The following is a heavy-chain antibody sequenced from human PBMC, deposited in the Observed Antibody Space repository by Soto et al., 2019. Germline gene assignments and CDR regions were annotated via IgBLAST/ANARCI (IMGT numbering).Heavy chain of an antibody. CDR3: ARESNYYDSSGPSAPFDY. Sequence: SETLSLTCPVSGGSISSGGYYWSWIRQHPGKGLEWIGYIYYSGSTYYNPSLKSRVTISVDTSKNQFSLKLSSVTAADTAVYYCARESNYYDSSGPSAPFDYWGQGTLVTVSS. CDR1: GGSISSGGYY. J-gene: IGHJ4*02. CDR2: IYYSGST. D-gene: IGHD3-22*01. V-gene: IGHV4-31*03.